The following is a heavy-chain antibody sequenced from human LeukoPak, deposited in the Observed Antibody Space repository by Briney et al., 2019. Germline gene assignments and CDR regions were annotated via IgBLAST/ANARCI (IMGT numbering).Heavy chain of an antibody. Sequence: ASVKVSCKASGYTFTSYYMHWVRQAPGQGLEWMGIINPSGGSTGYAQKFQGRVTMTRDTSTSTVYMELSSLRSEDTAVYYCARESYDSGSYGYYYYGMDVWGQGTTVTVSS. CDR1: GYTFTSYY. J-gene: IGHJ6*02. D-gene: IGHD1-26*01. CDR2: INPSGGST. V-gene: IGHV1-46*01. CDR3: ARESYDSGSYGYYYYGMDV.